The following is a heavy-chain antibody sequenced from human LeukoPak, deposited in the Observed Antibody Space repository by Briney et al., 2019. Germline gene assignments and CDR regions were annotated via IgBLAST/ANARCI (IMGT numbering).Heavy chain of an antibody. Sequence: GSLRLSCAASGFTFSRFGMNWIRQAPGKGLEWLSSLDSSGAYVFYADSVKGRFIISRDNAKNSLYLQMNSLRVEDTAVYYCLRGDRRDYWGQGTLVTVSS. CDR3: LRGDRRDY. CDR2: LDSSGAYV. CDR1: GFTFSRFG. J-gene: IGHJ4*02. V-gene: IGHV3-21*06.